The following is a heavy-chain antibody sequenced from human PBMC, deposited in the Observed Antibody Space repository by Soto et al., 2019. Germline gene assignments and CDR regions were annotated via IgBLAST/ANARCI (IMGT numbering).Heavy chain of an antibody. D-gene: IGHD1-26*01. CDR2: VYYSGST. CDR3: ARDVIVGATGYFDY. J-gene: IGHJ4*02. Sequence: SETLSLTCIVSGGSISRNYWSWVRQPPGRGLEWIGYVYYSGSTNYNPSLKSRVTISVDTSKNQFSLELSSVTAADTAVYYCARDVIVGATGYFDYWGQGTLVT. CDR1: GGSISRNY. V-gene: IGHV4-59*01.